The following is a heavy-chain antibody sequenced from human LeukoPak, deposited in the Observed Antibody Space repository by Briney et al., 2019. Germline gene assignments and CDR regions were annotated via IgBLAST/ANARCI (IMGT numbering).Heavy chain of an antibody. V-gene: IGHV3-15*01. CDR3: LIAYTA. J-gene: IGHJ4*02. CDR2: IRSEAAGGTT. D-gene: IGHD2-2*02. Sequence: PGGSLRLSCAASGFIVTNTWVSWIRQVPGKGLEWVGRIRSEAAGGTTDYAAPVKGRFIISRDDSKNTVYLQVNTLKIEDTAVYYCLIAYTAGGQGTLVTVS. CDR1: GFIVTNTW.